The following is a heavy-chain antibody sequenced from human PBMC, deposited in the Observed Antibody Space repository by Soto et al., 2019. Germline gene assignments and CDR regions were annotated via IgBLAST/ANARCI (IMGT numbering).Heavy chain of an antibody. V-gene: IGHV3-48*02. CDR2: ISSSSSTI. J-gene: IGHJ4*02. CDR1: GFTFSSNS. Sequence: EVQVVESGGGLVQPGGSRRLSCAASGFTFSSNSMNWVRQAPGKGLEWISYISSSSSTIYADSVKGRFTISRDNAKHSLYLQMNSLRDEYTAVYDCARVIWSGHVTSDFWGQGTLVTVSS. CDR3: ARVIWSGHVTSDF. D-gene: IGHD3-3*01.